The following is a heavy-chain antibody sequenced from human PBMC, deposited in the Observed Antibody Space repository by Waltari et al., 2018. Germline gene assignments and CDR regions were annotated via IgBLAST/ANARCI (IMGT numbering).Heavy chain of an antibody. J-gene: IGHJ4*02. CDR3: ASGLGYMDY. CDR1: GFTFSSYG. CDR2: IWYDGVNK. D-gene: IGHD1-1*01. V-gene: IGHV3-33*01. Sequence: QVQLVESGGGVVQPGRSLRLSCAASGFTFSSYGMHWVRQAPGKGLEWVAVIWYDGVNKYYADAVKGRFTSSRDKSKNTLYLQMNSLRAEDTAVYYCASGLGYMDYWGQGTLVTVSS.